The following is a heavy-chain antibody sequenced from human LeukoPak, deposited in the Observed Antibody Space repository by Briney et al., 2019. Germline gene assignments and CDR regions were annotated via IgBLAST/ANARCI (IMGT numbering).Heavy chain of an antibody. CDR2: ISGSGGST. CDR3: TRGHFYGRHRIFDY. D-gene: IGHD4-17*01. Sequence: GGSLRLSCGASGLSFDNYALSWVRQAPGKGLEWVSAISGSGGSTYYADSVKGRFTISRDNSKNMLYLQMNSLRAADTAVYYCTRGHFYGRHRIFDYWGQGTLVTVSS. J-gene: IGHJ4*02. V-gene: IGHV3-23*01. CDR1: GLSFDNYA.